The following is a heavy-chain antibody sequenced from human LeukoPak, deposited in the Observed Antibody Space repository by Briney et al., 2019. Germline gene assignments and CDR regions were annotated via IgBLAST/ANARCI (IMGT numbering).Heavy chain of an antibody. V-gene: IGHV3-23*01. CDR2: ISGSGGST. D-gene: IGHD2-21*02. Sequence: GGSLRLSCAASGFTFSSYAMSRVRQAPGKGLEWVSVISGSGGSTYYADSVKGRFTISRDNSKNTLYLQMNSLRAEDTAVYYCAKDSGDLYYFDYWAREPWSPSPQ. CDR1: GFTFSSYA. CDR3: AKDSGDLYYFDY. J-gene: IGHJ4*02.